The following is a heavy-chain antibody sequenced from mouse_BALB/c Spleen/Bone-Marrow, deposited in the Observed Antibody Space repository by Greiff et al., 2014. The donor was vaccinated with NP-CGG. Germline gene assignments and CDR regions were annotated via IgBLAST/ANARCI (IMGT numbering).Heavy chain of an antibody. CDR1: GYAFTNHL. V-gene: IGHV1-54*01. CDR3: ARAIADAMDY. J-gene: IGHJ4*01. CDR2: INSGSGGT. Sequence: LQESGAELVRPGTSVKVSCKGSGYAFTNHLIEWVKQRPGQGLEWIGVINSGSGGTKYNEKFKGKATLTADKSSSTAYMQLSSLTSDDSAVYFCARAIADAMDYWGQGTSVTVSS.